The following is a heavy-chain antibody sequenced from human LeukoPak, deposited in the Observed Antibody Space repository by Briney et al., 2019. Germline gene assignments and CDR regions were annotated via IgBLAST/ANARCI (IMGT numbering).Heavy chain of an antibody. Sequence: PGGSLRLSCAASGFTFSNYATHWVRQAPGKGLEYVSAISSNGGNTYYANSVKGRFTISRDNSKNTLYLQMNSLRAEDTAVYYCARDAPFDYGGNAAGNWFDPWGQGTLVTVSS. V-gene: IGHV3-64*01. J-gene: IGHJ5*02. D-gene: IGHD4-23*01. CDR1: GFTFSNYA. CDR2: ISSNGGNT. CDR3: ARDAPFDYGGNAAGNWFDP.